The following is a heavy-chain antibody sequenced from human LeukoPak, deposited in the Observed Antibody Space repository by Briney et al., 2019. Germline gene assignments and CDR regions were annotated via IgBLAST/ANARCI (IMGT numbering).Heavy chain of an antibody. CDR3: ARSRGASNSDH. J-gene: IGHJ4*02. CDR1: GFTSSSYW. CDR2: INQDGSEK. V-gene: IGHV3-7*05. D-gene: IGHD1-1*01. Sequence: GGSLTLTSAASGFTSSSYWIRWVRQAPGKGLDWVASINQDGSEKYYVDSVKGRFTISRDNAKNSLYLQMNSLRADDTAVYYCARSRGASNSDHWAKGTLVTVSS.